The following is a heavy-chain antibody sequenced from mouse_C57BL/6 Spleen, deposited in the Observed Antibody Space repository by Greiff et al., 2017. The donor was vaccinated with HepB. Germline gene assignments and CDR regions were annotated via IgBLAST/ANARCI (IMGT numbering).Heavy chain of an antibody. CDR3: ARRPSNWEGGYYFDY. J-gene: IGHJ2*01. Sequence: VQLKQSGPELVKPGASVKISCKASGYTFTDYYMNWVKQSHGKSLEWIGDINPNNGGTSYNQKFKGKATLTVDKSSSTAYMELRSLTSEDSAVYYCARRPSNWEGGYYFDYWGQGTTLTVSS. CDR2: INPNNGGT. D-gene: IGHD4-1*01. CDR1: GYTFTDYY. V-gene: IGHV1-26*01.